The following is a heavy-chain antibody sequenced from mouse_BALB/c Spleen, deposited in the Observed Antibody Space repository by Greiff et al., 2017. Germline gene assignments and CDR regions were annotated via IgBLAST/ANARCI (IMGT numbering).Heavy chain of an antibody. Sequence: QVQLQQSGAELVRPGTSVKVSCKASGYAFTNYLIEWVKQRPGQGLEWIGVINPGSGGTNYNEKFKGKATLTADKSSSTAYMQLSSLTSDDSAVYFCARWANWDWCAYWGQGTLVTVSA. D-gene: IGHD4-1*02. CDR3: ARWANWDWCAY. CDR2: INPGSGGT. J-gene: IGHJ3*01. V-gene: IGHV1-54*01. CDR1: GYAFTNYL.